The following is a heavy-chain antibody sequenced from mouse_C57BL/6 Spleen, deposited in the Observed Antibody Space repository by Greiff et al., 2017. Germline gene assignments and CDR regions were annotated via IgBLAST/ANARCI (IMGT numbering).Heavy chain of an antibody. V-gene: IGHV6-6*01. CDR2: IRNKANNHAT. Sequence: EVQLQESGGGLVQPGRSMKLSCAASGFTFSDAWMDWVRQSPEKGLEWVAEIRNKANNHATYYAESEKGRFTISRDDSKSSVYLQMNSLRAENTGIYYCSRSSYYSNYIWYFDVWGTGTAVTVSS. CDR3: SRSSYYSNYIWYFDV. D-gene: IGHD2-5*01. J-gene: IGHJ1*03. CDR1: GFTFSDAW.